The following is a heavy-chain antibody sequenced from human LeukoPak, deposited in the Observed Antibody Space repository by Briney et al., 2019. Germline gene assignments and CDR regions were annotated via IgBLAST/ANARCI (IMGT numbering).Heavy chain of an antibody. V-gene: IGHV3-30*01. CDR2: ISSDGINK. CDR3: ARDYGVYSDY. CDR1: GFTFSGYG. D-gene: IGHD4-17*01. Sequence: GALRLSCAASGFTFSGYGMHWVRQAPGEGLEWVAFISSDGINKYYADSVKGRFTISRDNSENTLYLQMNSLRADDTAVYFCARDYGVYSDYWGQGTLVTVSS. J-gene: IGHJ4*02.